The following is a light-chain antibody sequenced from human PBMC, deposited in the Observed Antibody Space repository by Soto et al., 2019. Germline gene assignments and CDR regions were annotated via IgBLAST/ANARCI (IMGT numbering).Light chain of an antibody. J-gene: IGKJ1*01. CDR3: QQCGTSPRT. CDR2: GVS. Sequence: EIGLSQSPGTLSLSPGERATLSCRASQRVRSSYLAWYQQKLGQAPRLLISGVSNRATGIPARVSGSGYGTHCTLIISRLESKECAVNYCQQCGTSPRTAGQGTKVDFK. V-gene: IGKV3-20*01. CDR1: QRVRSSY.